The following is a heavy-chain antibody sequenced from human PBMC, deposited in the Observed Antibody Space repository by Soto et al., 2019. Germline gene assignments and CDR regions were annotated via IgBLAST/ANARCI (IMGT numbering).Heavy chain of an antibody. Sequence: ASVKVSCKASGYTFTSYYMHWVRQAPGQGLEWMGIINPSGGSTSYAQKFQGRVTMTRDTSTSTCYMELSSRRAEDTAVYYCAKEPYSSSPSFQHWGQGTLVTVS. CDR3: AKEPYSSSPSFQH. V-gene: IGHV1-46*01. CDR2: INPSGGST. CDR1: GYTFTSYY. J-gene: IGHJ1*01. D-gene: IGHD6-13*01.